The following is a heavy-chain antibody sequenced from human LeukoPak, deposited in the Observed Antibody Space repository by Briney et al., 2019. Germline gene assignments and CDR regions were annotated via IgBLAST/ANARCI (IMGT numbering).Heavy chain of an antibody. Sequence: PETLSLTCAVYGGSFSGNYWSWIRQPPGKGLEWIGEINHSGSTNYNPSLKSRVTISVDTSKNQFSLKLSSVTAADTAVYYCARGGYENYYMDVWGKGTTVTVSS. CDR2: INHSGST. V-gene: IGHV4-34*01. J-gene: IGHJ6*03. CDR3: ARGGYENYYMDV. CDR1: GGSFSGNY. D-gene: IGHD5-12*01.